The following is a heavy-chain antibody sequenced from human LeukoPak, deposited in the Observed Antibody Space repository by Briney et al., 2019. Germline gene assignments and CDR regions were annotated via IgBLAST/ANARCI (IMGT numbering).Heavy chain of an antibody. CDR3: ARDSGERGSGSYLIAY. CDR1: VYTFTSYG. D-gene: IGHD3-10*01. V-gene: IGHV1-69*13. Sequence: ASVKVSCKASVYTFTSYGISWVRQAPGQGLEWMGGIIPIFGTANYAQKFQGRVTITADESTSTAYMELSSLRSEDTAVYYCARDSGERGSGSYLIAYWGQGTLVTVSS. CDR2: IIPIFGTA. J-gene: IGHJ4*02.